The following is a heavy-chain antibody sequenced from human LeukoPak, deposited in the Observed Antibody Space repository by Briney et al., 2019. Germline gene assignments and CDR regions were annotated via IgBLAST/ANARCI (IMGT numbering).Heavy chain of an antibody. J-gene: IGHJ4*02. V-gene: IGHV3-53*05. Sequence: GGSLRLSCAASGFTVSSNYMSWVRQAPGKGLEWVSVIYSGGSTYYADSVKGRFTISRDNSKNTLYLQMNSLRAEDTAVYYCAKDQRKGYYYDSSGYGGYFDYWGQGTLVTVSS. D-gene: IGHD3-22*01. CDR2: IYSGGST. CDR1: GFTVSSNY. CDR3: AKDQRKGYYYDSSGYGGYFDY.